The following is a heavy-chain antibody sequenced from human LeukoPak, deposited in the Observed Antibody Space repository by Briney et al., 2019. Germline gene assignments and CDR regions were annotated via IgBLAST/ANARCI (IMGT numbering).Heavy chain of an antibody. CDR2: IDPNSGDT. V-gene: IGHV1-2*02. Sequence: ASVKVSCEASGYTFTDFYIHWVRQAPGQGLEWMGWIDPNSGDTKYVEKFQGRVTMTRDTSTSTVYMELSSLRSEDTAVYYCARDLMTDDDYWGQGTLVTVSS. D-gene: IGHD2-21*02. CDR3: ARDLMTDDDY. J-gene: IGHJ4*02. CDR1: GYTFTDFY.